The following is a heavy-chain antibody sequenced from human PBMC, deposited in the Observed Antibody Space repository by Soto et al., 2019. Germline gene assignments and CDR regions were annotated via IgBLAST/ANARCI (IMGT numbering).Heavy chain of an antibody. V-gene: IGHV3-33*01. CDR3: ARDYYEWYFDL. CDR2: IWYDGSNK. Sequence: QVQLVESGGGVVQPGRSLRLSCAASGFTFSSYGMHWVRQAPGKGLEWVAVIWYDGSNKYYADSVKGRFTISRDNSKNTLYLQMNSLRAEDTAVYYCARDYYEWYFDLWGRDTLVTVSS. D-gene: IGHD3-22*01. CDR1: GFTFSSYG. J-gene: IGHJ2*01.